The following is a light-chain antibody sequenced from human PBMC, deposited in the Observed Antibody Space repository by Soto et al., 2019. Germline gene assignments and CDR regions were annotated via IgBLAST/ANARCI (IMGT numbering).Light chain of an antibody. CDR1: QSISAW. J-gene: IGKJ4*01. Sequence: DIQMTQSPSTLSASVGDRVTITCRASQSISAWLAWYQQKPGKAPKLLIYQASSLGSGVPSRFSGSGSGPEFKLTTSSLQPDDFATYYCQQYNSYALTFGGGTKVELK. CDR2: QAS. V-gene: IGKV1-5*03. CDR3: QQYNSYALT.